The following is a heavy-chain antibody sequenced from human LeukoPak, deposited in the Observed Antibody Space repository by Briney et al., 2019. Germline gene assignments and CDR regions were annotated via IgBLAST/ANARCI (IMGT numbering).Heavy chain of an antibody. CDR3: ARLSTVTTSFDY. Sequence: SETLSLTCTVSGGSISSSSDYWGWIRQPPGRGLEWIGSIYYSGSTYYNPSLKSRATISVDMSKNQFSLKLSSVTAADTAVYYCARLSTVTTSFDYWGQGTLVTVSS. CDR1: GGSISSSSDY. D-gene: IGHD4-17*01. V-gene: IGHV4-39*07. CDR2: IYYSGST. J-gene: IGHJ4*02.